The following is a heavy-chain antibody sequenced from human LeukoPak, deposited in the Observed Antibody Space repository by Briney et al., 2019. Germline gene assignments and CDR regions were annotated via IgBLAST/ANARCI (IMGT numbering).Heavy chain of an antibody. V-gene: IGHV1-46*01. CDR1: GYTFTSYY. J-gene: IGHJ5*02. CDR2: IKPSGGST. Sequence: ASVKVSCKASGYTFTSYYLHWVRQAPGQGLEWMGIIKPSGGSTSYAQKFQGRVTMTRDTSTSTVYMELSSLRSEDTAVYYCARTLTLPNWFDPWGQGTLVTVSS. CDR3: ARTLTLPNWFDP.